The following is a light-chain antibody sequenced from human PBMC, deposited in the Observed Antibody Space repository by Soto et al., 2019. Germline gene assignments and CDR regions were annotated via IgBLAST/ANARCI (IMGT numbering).Light chain of an antibody. CDR1: QSVSSSY. CDR2: GAS. Sequence: EIVLTQSPGTLSLSPGERATLSCRASQSVSSSYLAWYQQKPGQAPRILIYGASSRATGIPDRFSGRGSGTDFTLTISRLEPEDFAVYYCQQYGSSPSLTFGGGTKVDIK. CDR3: QQYGSSPSLT. J-gene: IGKJ4*01. V-gene: IGKV3-20*01.